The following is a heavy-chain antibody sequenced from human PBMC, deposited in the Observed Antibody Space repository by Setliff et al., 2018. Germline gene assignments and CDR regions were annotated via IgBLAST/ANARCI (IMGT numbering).Heavy chain of an antibody. Sequence: SETLSLTCTVSGGSISSGSYYWNWIRQPAEKGLEWIGHIQTIGSTNYNPSLRSRVTISVDTSKNQFSLKLSSVTAADTAVYYCARRETYYNFWSGYYAYWGQGTLVTVSS. CDR3: ARRETYYNFWSGYYAY. J-gene: IGHJ4*02. V-gene: IGHV4-61*09. D-gene: IGHD3-3*01. CDR2: IQTIGST. CDR1: GGSISSGSYY.